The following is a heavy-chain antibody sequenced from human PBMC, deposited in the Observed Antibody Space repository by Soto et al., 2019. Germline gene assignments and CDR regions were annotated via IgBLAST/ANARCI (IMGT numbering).Heavy chain of an antibody. CDR3: ARELGQQLVDY. CDR2: IIPIFGTA. D-gene: IGHD6-13*01. J-gene: IGHJ4*02. V-gene: IGHV1-69*13. CDR1: GGTFSSYA. Sequence: SVKVSCKASGGTFSSYAISWVRQAPGQGLEWMGGIIPIFGTANYAQKFQGRVTITADESTSTAYMELRSLRSDDTAVYYCARELGQQLVDYWGQGTLVTVSS.